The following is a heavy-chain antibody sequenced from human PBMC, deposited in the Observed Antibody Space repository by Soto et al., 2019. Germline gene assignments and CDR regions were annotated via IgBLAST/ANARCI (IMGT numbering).Heavy chain of an antibody. CDR1: GFALSTSGVG. J-gene: IGHJ4*02. V-gene: IGHV2-5*02. Sequence: QITLKESGPTLVKPTQTLTLTCTFSGFALSTSGVGVGWIRQPPGKALEWLALIFWDDDKRYRPSLRSRLTITNDTSKNQVVLTMCNLDPVDTATYYFAHRNRLRYRYFDYWVQGTLVTDSS. D-gene: IGHD3-9*01. CDR3: AHRNRLRYRYFDY. CDR2: IFWDDDK.